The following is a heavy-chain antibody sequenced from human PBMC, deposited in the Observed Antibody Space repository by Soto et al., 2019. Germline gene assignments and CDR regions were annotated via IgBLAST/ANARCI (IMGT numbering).Heavy chain of an antibody. CDR3: AIPVESGFDY. CDR1: GGSISSSSYY. J-gene: IGHJ4*02. V-gene: IGHV4-39*01. Sequence: QLQLQESGPGLVKPSETLSLTCTVSGGSISSSSYYWGWIRQPPGKGLEWIGSIYYSGSTYYNPSLKSRVTISVDTSKNQFSLKLSSVTAADTAVHYCAIPVESGFDYWGQGTLVTVSS. D-gene: IGHD3-10*01. CDR2: IYYSGST.